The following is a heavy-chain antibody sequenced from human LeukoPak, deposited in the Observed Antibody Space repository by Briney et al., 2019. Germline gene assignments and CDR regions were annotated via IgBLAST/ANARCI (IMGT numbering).Heavy chain of an antibody. CDR1: GFTFSENN. J-gene: IGHJ4*02. Sequence: PGMSLRLSCAASGFTFSENNVHWVRQAPGKGLEWVALISNDGNSKDYADSVKGRFTLSGDNSKTTLYLQMNSLRAEDTADYYCARDRSGFYSVDYWGQGTLVTVSS. D-gene: IGHD5-12*01. CDR2: ISNDGNSK. CDR3: ARDRSGFYSVDY. V-gene: IGHV3-30-3*01.